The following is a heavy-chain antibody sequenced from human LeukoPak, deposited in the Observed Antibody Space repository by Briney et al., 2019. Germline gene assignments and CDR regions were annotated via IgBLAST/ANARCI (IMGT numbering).Heavy chain of an antibody. CDR3: ASDAGCEVPPLFFDV. J-gene: IGHJ3*01. Sequence: ASVNVSCTSSGYTYRQSRNIRVRRAPGQGLEWMGWISPSNGDTSYAQKVQDRVTMTTDTSTHTVYMELRSLTSDDTATYYYASDAGCEVPPLFFDVWGQGTMVTVSS. V-gene: IGHV1-18*01. CDR2: ISPSNGDT. CDR1: GYTYRQSR. D-gene: IGHD3-10*01.